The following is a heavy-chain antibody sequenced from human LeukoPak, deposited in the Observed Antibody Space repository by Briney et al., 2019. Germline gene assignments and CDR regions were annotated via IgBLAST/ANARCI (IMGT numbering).Heavy chain of an antibody. CDR3: AREYGGGHSYGYYY. CDR1: GFTFTGYF. CDR2: INPNSGGT. V-gene: IGHV1-2*02. J-gene: IGHJ4*02. D-gene: IGHD5-18*01. Sequence: ASVKVSCKSSGFTFTGYFIHWVRQAPGQGLEWMGWINPNSGGTNYPQRLQGRVTLTADKSTGTGYMELSSLRSEDTAVYYCAREYGGGHSYGYYYWGQGTLVSVSS.